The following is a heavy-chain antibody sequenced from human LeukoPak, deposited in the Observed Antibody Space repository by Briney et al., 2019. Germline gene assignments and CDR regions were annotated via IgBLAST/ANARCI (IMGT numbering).Heavy chain of an antibody. D-gene: IGHD1-20*01. Sequence: GGSLRLSCAASGFTFSSYAMSWVRQAPGKGLECVSAISGSGGSTKYADSVKGRFTSSRDNSKNTLYLQMNSLRAEDTAVYYCASYNWNRHDYWGQGTLVTVSS. V-gene: IGHV3-23*01. CDR2: ISGSGGST. CDR1: GFTFSSYA. CDR3: ASYNWNRHDY. J-gene: IGHJ4*02.